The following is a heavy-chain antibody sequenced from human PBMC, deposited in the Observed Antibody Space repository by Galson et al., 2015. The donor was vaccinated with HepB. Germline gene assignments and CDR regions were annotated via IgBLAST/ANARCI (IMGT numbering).Heavy chain of an antibody. CDR1: GYSFTSYW. CDR2: IDPSDSYT. D-gene: IGHD1-1*01. V-gene: IGHV5-10-1*01. Sequence: QSGAEVKKPGESLRISCKGSGYSFTSYWISWVRQMPGKGLEWMGRIDPSDSYTNYSPSFQGHVTISADKSISTAYLQWSSLKASDTAVYYCARLSYSWNDVNAFDIWGQGTMVTVSS. CDR3: ARLSYSWNDVNAFDI. J-gene: IGHJ3*02.